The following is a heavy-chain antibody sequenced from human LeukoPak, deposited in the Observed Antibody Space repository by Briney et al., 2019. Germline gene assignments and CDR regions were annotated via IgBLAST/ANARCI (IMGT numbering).Heavy chain of an antibody. CDR3: VRSDSSGAASGIQS. Sequence: KAGESLKISCKGSGYNCTNYYIGWVRQMPGKGLEWMGIIYPGDSNGRYSPAFQGQVIISADKSTSTAYLQWSSLKASDTAIHYCVRSDSSGAASGIQSWGQGTLVTVSS. D-gene: IGHD3-22*01. CDR1: GYNCTNYY. J-gene: IGHJ1*01. V-gene: IGHV5-51*01. CDR2: IYPGDSNG.